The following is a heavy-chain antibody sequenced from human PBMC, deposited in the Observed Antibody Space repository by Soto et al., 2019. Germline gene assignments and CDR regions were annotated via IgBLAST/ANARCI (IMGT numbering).Heavy chain of an antibody. V-gene: IGHV4-39*02. CDR2: IYYSGSA. Sequence: PSETLSLTCIVSGGSISGNTYYWGWIRQPPGKGLEWIGNIYYSGSAYYNPSLKSRVTMSVDTSKNQFSLKLSSVTAADTAVYYCAREELAPKLRYFDWLLIGNYFDYWGQGTLVTVSS. D-gene: IGHD3-9*01. CDR1: GGSISGNTYY. CDR3: AREELAPKLRYFDWLLIGNYFDY. J-gene: IGHJ4*02.